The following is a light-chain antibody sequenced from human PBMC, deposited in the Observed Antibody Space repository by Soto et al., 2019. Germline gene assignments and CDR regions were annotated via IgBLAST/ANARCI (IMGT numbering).Light chain of an antibody. CDR1: SSDIGGYNY. V-gene: IGLV2-14*01. CDR2: EVT. CDR3: SSYTSSNTLV. Sequence: QSALTQPASVSGSPGQSITISCTGGSSDIGGYNYVSWFQQHPGKAPKLMIYEVTNRPSGVSNRFSGSKSGSTASLTISGLQAEDEADYYCSSYTSSNTLVLGTGTKLT. J-gene: IGLJ1*01.